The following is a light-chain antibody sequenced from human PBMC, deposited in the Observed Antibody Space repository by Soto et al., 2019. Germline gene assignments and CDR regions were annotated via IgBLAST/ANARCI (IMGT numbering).Light chain of an antibody. J-gene: IGLJ2*01. V-gene: IGLV2-8*01. CDR1: SSDVSGYNY. CDR2: EVS. CDR3: SSYARSNTVV. Sequence: ALTQPPSASGSPGQSVTISCTGSSSDVSGYNYVSWYQQHPGKAPKLIIYEVSRRPSGVPDRFSGSKSGNTASLTVSGLQAEDEADYYCSSYARSNTVVFGGGTKLTVL.